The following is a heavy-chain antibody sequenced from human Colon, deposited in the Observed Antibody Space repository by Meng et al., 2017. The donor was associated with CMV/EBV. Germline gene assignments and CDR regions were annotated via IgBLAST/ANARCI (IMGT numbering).Heavy chain of an antibody. CDR2: INPNGGTT. V-gene: IGHV1-46*01. CDR3: AAKIDITYFDF. Sequence: SCQASGYTCTSYYMHWVRQAPGQGLEWMGVINPNGGTTAYAQKFQGRVTMTGDTSTSTIYMELNSLRSEDTAVYFCAAKIDITYFDFWGQGTLVTVSS. CDR1: GYTCTSYY. J-gene: IGHJ4*02. D-gene: IGHD1-14*01.